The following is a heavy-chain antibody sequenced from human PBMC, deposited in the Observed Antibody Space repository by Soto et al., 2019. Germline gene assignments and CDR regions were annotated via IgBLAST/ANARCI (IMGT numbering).Heavy chain of an antibody. V-gene: IGHV4-39*01. Sequence: SETLSLTCTVSGGSISSSSYYWGWIRQPPGKGLEWIGSIYYSGSTYYNPSLKSRVTISVDTSKNQFSLKLSSVTAADTAVYYCARRPYGSSPSYYFDYWGQGTLVTVSS. CDR3: ARRPYGSSPSYYFDY. J-gene: IGHJ4*02. CDR2: IYYSGST. CDR1: GGSISSSSYY. D-gene: IGHD2-15*01.